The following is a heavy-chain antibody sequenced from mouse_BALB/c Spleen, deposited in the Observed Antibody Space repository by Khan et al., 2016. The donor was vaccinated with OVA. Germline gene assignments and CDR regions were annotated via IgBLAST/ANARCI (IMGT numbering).Heavy chain of an antibody. CDR1: GYTFTDYY. CDR3: ARRNYFGYTFAY. D-gene: IGHD1-2*01. J-gene: IGHJ3*01. V-gene: IGHV1-77*01. Sequence: VQLQESGAELARPGASVKLSCKASGYTFTDYYINWVKQRTGQGLEWIGEISPGSGDTYYNERFKGKATLTADKSSRTAYMQLSSLTSEASAVYDCARRNYFGYTFAYWGQGTLVTVSA. CDR2: ISPGSGDT.